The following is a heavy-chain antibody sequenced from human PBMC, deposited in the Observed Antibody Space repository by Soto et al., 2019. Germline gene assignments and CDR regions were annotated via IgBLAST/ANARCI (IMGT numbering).Heavy chain of an antibody. CDR1: GYTFTSYG. J-gene: IGHJ5*02. D-gene: IGHD3-10*01. CDR2: ISAYNGNT. Sequence: ASVKVSCKASGYTFTSYGISWVRQAPGQGLEWMGWISAYNGNTNYAQKFQGRVTMTTDTSTSTAYMELSSLRSDDTAVYYCARVLGFGNWFDPWGQGTLVTVSS. V-gene: IGHV1-18*04. CDR3: ARVLGFGNWFDP.